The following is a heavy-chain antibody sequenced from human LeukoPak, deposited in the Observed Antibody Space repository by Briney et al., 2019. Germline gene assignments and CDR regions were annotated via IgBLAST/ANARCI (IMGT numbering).Heavy chain of an antibody. Sequence: GGALRLSCAASGFTFSSYAMNWVRQAPGKGLEWVSAISGSGGSTYYADSVKGRFNISRDNSKNTLYLQMNSLRAEDTAVYYCAKDPEYVGATNWGQGTLVTVSS. J-gene: IGHJ4*02. CDR3: AKDPEYVGATN. CDR1: GFTFSSYA. CDR2: ISGSGGST. D-gene: IGHD1-26*01. V-gene: IGHV3-23*01.